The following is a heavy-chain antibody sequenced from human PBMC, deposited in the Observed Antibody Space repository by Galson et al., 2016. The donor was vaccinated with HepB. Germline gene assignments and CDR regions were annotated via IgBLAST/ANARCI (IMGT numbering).Heavy chain of an antibody. CDR1: GGTFSNYA. CDR3: ARDGDEGVGPPSDY. Sequence: SVKVSCKATGGTFSNYAINWVRQAPGHGFEWMGDIVPLFGTATYAQKFQGRISITAVASTSTAYMELSGLISGDTAVYYRARDGDEGVGPPSDYWGQGTLVIVSS. CDR2: IVPLFGTA. D-gene: IGHD7-27*01. J-gene: IGHJ4*02. V-gene: IGHV1-69*13.